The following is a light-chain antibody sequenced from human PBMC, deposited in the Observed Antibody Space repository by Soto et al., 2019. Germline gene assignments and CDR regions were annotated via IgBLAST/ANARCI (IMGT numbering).Light chain of an antibody. CDR3: MQARQTPLFT. J-gene: IGKJ3*01. CDR2: LSS. V-gene: IGKV2-28*01. CDR1: QSLLHSNGSIY. Sequence: DLVMTQSPLSLPVTPGEPASISCRSSQSLLHSNGSIYLDWYLQKPGQSSQLLIYLSSNRASRVPDRFNASGSGTDCTLKISRVEAEDVGVYYCMQARQTPLFTFGPGTKVDIK.